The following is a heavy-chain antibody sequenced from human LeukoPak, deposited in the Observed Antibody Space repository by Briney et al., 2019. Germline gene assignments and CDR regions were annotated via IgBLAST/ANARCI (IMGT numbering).Heavy chain of an antibody. V-gene: IGHV3-7*01. CDR1: GFTFSSYW. J-gene: IGHJ6*02. D-gene: IGHD2-2*01. CDR3: ARDQHTRYCRSTSCYFDYYYGMDV. CDR2: IKQDGSEK. Sequence: GGSLRLSCAASGFTFSSYWMSWVRHAPGKGLEWVANIKQDGSEKYYVDSVKGRFTISRDNAKNSLYLQMNSLRAEDTAVYYCARDQHTRYCRSTSCYFDYYYGMDVWGQGTTVTVSS.